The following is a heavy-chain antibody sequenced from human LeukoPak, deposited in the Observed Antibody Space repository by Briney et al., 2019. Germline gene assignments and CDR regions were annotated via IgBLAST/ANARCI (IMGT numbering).Heavy chain of an antibody. J-gene: IGHJ4*02. D-gene: IGHD3-10*01. Sequence: GESLKISCKGSGYSFTSYWIGWVRQMPGKGLEWMGIIYPGGSDTRYSPSFQGQVTISADKSISTAYLQWSSLKASDTAMYYCARAMVRGVNLENYFDYWGQGTLVTVSS. CDR2: IYPGGSDT. CDR1: GYSFTSYW. V-gene: IGHV5-51*01. CDR3: ARAMVRGVNLENYFDY.